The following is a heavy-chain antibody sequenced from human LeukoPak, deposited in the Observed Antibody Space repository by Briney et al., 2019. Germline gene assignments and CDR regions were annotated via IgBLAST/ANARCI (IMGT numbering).Heavy chain of an antibody. Sequence: GGSLRLSCAASGFTFSNYAIHWVRQAPGKGLQFVSSINSKGHNTYYADSVKGRFTISRDNSKNTLYLQMNSLRAEDTAVYYCAKGYSNSLLFDYWGQGTLVTVSS. CDR2: INSKGHNT. CDR1: GFTFSNYA. J-gene: IGHJ4*02. CDR3: AKGYSNSLLFDY. V-gene: IGHV3-64*02. D-gene: IGHD4-4*01.